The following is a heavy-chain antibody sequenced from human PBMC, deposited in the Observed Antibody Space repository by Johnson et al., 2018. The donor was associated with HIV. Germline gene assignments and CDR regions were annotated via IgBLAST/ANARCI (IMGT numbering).Heavy chain of an antibody. V-gene: IGHV3-7*01. CDR2: IKEDGSEK. J-gene: IGHJ3*02. CDR3: ARHWGGYCSGGSGDGDAFDI. D-gene: IGHD2-15*01. CDR1: GFTFRNYL. Sequence: VQLVESGGGLVQPGGSLRLSCAASGFTFRNYLMSWVRQAPGKGLEWVANIKEDGSEKFYVDSVKGRFTISRDNAKNSLYLQMNSLRAEDTAVYYCARHWGGYCSGGSGDGDAFDIWGQGTRVTVSS.